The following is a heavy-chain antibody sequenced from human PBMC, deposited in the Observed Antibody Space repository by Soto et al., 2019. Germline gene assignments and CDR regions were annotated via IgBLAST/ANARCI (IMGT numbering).Heavy chain of an antibody. D-gene: IGHD6-13*01. Sequence: GGSLRLSCAASGFTFSSYGMHWVRQAPGDGLEWVAVIWYNGNNEYYADSVKGRFTVSRDNSKNTLYLQMNSLRAEDTAVYYCARYKTPGYSSSWLLDYWGQGTLVTVSS. V-gene: IGHV3-33*01. CDR2: IWYNGNNE. J-gene: IGHJ4*02. CDR3: ARYKTPGYSSSWLLDY. CDR1: GFTFSSYG.